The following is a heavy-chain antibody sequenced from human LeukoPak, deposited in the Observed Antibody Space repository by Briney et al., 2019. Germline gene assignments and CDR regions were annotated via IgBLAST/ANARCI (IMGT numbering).Heavy chain of an antibody. CDR2: IRYDGSNK. CDR3: AKDRGYYDSSGYDGFEY. J-gene: IGHJ4*02. V-gene: IGHV3-30*02. Sequence: GGSLRLSCAASGFTFSSYGMHWVRQAPGKGLEWVAFIRYDGSNKYYADSVKGRFTISRDNSKDTLYLQMNSLRAEDTAVYYCAKDRGYYDSSGYDGFEYWGQGTLVTVSS. D-gene: IGHD3-22*01. CDR1: GFTFSSYG.